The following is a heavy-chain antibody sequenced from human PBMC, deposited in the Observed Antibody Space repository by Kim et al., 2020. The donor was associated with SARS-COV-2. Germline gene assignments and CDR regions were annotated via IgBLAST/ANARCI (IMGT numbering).Heavy chain of an antibody. D-gene: IGHD6-19*01. Sequence: KYSQKFQGRVTLTRDTSASTAYMELSSLRSEDTAVYYCARVYSSGWYGDSWGQGTLVTVSS. CDR3: ARVYSSGWYGDS. J-gene: IGHJ4*02. V-gene: IGHV1-3*01.